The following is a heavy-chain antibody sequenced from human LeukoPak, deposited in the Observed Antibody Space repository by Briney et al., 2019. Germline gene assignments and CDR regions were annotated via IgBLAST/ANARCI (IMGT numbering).Heavy chain of an antibody. V-gene: IGHV3-21*01. CDR2: ISSSSSYI. J-gene: IGHJ4*02. D-gene: IGHD6-19*01. CDR3: ALRAYSSGPAAY. Sequence: GGSLRLSCAASGFTFSSYSINWVRQAPGKGLEWVSSISSSSSYIYYADSVKGRFTISRDNAKNSLYLQMNSLRAEDTAVYYCALRAYSSGPAAYWGQGTLVTVSS. CDR1: GFTFSSYS.